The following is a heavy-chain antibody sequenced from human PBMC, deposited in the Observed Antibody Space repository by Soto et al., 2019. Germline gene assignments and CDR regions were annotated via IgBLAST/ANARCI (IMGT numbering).Heavy chain of an antibody. Sequence: EVQLVESGGGLVQPGGSLRLSCAASGFTFSNYWMYWVRQAPGKGLVWVSRINGDGSSTTYADSVKGRFTISRDNANNALHLQMNSLGAEDTALYSCASLGGTSRLWYFDLWGRGTLVTVSS. J-gene: IGHJ2*01. CDR2: INGDGSST. D-gene: IGHD1-26*01. CDR3: ASLGGTSRLWYFDL. CDR1: GFTFSNYW. V-gene: IGHV3-74*01.